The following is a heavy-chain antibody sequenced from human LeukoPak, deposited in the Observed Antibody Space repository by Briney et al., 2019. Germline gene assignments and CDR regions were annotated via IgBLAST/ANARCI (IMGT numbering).Heavy chain of an antibody. J-gene: IGHJ6*03. CDR1: GGSISSSSYY. D-gene: IGHD5-18*01. CDR3: ARLILGYSYDIDSYYYYMDV. Sequence: SETLSLTCTVSGGSISSSSYYWGWIRQPPGKGLEWIGSIYYSGSTYYNPSLKSRVTISVDTSKNQFSLKLSPVTAADTAVYYCARLILGYSYDIDSYYYYMDVWGKGTTVTVSS. CDR2: IYYSGST. V-gene: IGHV4-39*01.